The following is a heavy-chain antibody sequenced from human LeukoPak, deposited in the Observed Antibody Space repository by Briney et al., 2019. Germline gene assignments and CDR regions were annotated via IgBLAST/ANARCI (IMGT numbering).Heavy chain of an antibody. J-gene: IGHJ4*02. CDR3: AARIQLWSGVQYYFDY. V-gene: IGHV3-48*01. CDR2: ISSSSTI. CDR1: VFTFSSYA. Sequence: GGSLRLSCAASVFTFSSYAMHWVRQAPGKGLEWVSYISSSSTIYYADSVKGRFTISRDNAKNSLYLQMNSLRAEDTAVYYCAARIQLWSGVQYYFDYWGQGTLVTVSS. D-gene: IGHD5-18*01.